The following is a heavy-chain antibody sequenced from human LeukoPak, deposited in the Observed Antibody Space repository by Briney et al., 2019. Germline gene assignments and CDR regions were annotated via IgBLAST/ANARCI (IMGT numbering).Heavy chain of an antibody. CDR2: IYSGGST. V-gene: IGHV3-66*01. CDR1: GFTVSSNY. Sequence: GGSLRLSCAASGFTVSSNYMGWVRQAPGKGLEWVSVIYSGGSTYYADSVKGRFTISRDNSKNTLYLQMNSLRAEDTAVYYCARTLNGYSYGDGIHWGQGTLVTVSS. D-gene: IGHD5-18*01. CDR3: ARTLNGYSYGDGIH. J-gene: IGHJ4*02.